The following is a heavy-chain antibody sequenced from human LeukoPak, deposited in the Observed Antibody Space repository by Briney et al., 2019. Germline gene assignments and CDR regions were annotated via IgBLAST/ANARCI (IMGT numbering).Heavy chain of an antibody. CDR3: ARSVGYSSSWYDI. CDR1: GFTVSSNY. V-gene: IGHV3-53*04. J-gene: IGHJ3*02. D-gene: IGHD6-13*01. CDR2: IYSGGST. Sequence: GGSLRLSCAASGFTVSSNYMSWVRQAPGKGLEWVSVIYSGGSTYYADSVKGRFTISRHNSKNTLYLQMSSLRAEDTAVYYCARSVGYSSSWYDIWGQGTMVTVSS.